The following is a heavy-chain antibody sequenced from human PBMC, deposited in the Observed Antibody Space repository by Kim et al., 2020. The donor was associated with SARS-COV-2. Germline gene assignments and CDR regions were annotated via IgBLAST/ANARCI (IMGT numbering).Heavy chain of an antibody. V-gene: IGHV4-59*01. D-gene: IGHD3-22*01. CDR2: IDYCGIN. CDR3: ARGAPIIVD. CDR1: GGSIGSSY. Sequence: SETLSLTCTVSGGSIGSSYWSWIRQPQGKGLEYIGDIDYCGINDYNPSLKSRVALSVDTSKNQLSLRLTSVTPADTAIYYCARGAPIIVDWGQGTLVTVSS. J-gene: IGHJ1*01.